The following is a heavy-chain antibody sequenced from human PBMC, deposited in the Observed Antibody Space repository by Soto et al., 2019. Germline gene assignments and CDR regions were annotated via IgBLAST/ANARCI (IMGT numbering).Heavy chain of an antibody. J-gene: IGHJ6*02. D-gene: IGHD6-19*01. CDR2: IWYDGSNK. CDR3: TRDGQSLAPYALHV. V-gene: IGHV3-33*01. Sequence: QVQVVESGGGVVQPGRSLRLSCTASGFTFSGHARHWVRQPAVKVLEWVAQIWYDGSNKYYADSVKGRFTISRDNSKNTLYVQMDSLRVEDTAVYYCTRDGQSLAPYALHVLGQGTSVTVSS. CDR1: GFTFSGHA.